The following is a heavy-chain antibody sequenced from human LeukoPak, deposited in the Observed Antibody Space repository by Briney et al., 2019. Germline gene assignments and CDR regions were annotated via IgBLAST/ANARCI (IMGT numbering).Heavy chain of an antibody. D-gene: IGHD6-19*01. CDR1: GGSISSSSYY. CDR3: AAEGIVVAGADS. J-gene: IGHJ4*02. V-gene: IGHV4-39*07. Sequence: PSETLSLTCTVSGGSISSSSYYWGWIRQPPGKGLEWIGSIYYSGTTNYNPSLKSRVTISIDTSKNQFSLKLSSVTAADTAVYYCAAEGIVVAGADSWGQGILVTVSS. CDR2: IYYSGTT.